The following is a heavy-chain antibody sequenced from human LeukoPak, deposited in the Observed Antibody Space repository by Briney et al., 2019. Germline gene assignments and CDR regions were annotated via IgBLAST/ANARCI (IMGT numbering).Heavy chain of an antibody. Sequence: ASVKVSCKASGGTFSSYAISWVRQAPGQGLEWMGGIIPIFGTANYAQKFQGRVTMTRDTSISTAYMELSRLRSDDTAVYYCARDPRYYGSGFDYWGQGTLVTVSS. J-gene: IGHJ4*02. CDR2: IIPIFGTA. D-gene: IGHD3-10*01. V-gene: IGHV1-69*05. CDR1: GGTFSSYA. CDR3: ARDPRYYGSGFDY.